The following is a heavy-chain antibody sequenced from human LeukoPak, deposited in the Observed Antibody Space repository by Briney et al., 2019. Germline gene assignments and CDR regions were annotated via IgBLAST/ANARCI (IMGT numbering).Heavy chain of an antibody. Sequence: SETLSLTCAVYGGSFSGYYWSWIRQPPGKGLEWIGEINHSGSTNYNPSLKSRVTISVDTSKNQFSLKLSSVTAADTAVYYCARVTAARSKSDYWGQGTLVAVSS. CDR3: ARVTAARSKSDY. V-gene: IGHV4-34*01. D-gene: IGHD6-13*01. CDR1: GGSFSGYY. J-gene: IGHJ4*02. CDR2: INHSGST.